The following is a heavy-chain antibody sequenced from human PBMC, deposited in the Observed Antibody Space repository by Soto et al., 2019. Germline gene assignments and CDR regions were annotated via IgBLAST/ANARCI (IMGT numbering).Heavy chain of an antibody. Sequence: GGSLRLSCAPSGFSFSDFGMHWVRQAPGKGLEWVAAISHDGSNQYYGDSVKGRFSISRDHSNNRLYLQMNNLKVEDSAIYYCAKETRSRAVTATRVNGMDVWGQGTTVPVSS. CDR2: ISHDGSNQ. J-gene: IGHJ6*02. V-gene: IGHV3-30*18. CDR3: AKETRSRAVTATRVNGMDV. D-gene: IGHD2-21*02. CDR1: GFSFSDFG.